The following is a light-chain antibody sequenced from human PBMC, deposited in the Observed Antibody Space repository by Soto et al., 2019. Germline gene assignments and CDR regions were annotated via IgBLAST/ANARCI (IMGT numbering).Light chain of an antibody. CDR3: QQYNGYYRT. Sequence: DIQMTQSPSSLSAYVGARVTTTYRASQSIGDSLAWYQHKSGKAPHLLISDFSSVGRGVPSRFTGSGSGTKVTLTISSMQPDYFASLDCQQYNGYYRTFGQGTKVDIK. CDR1: QSIGDS. V-gene: IGKV1-5*01. J-gene: IGKJ1*01. CDR2: DFS.